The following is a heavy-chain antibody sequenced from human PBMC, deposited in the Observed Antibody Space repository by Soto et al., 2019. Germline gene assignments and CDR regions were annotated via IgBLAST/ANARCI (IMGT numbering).Heavy chain of an antibody. CDR2: INPNSGGT. D-gene: IGHD1-26*01. CDR3: ARDRRARRSTIVDLSFGY. CDR1: GYTFTGYY. Sequence: ASVKVSCKASGYTFTGYYMHWVRQAPGQGLEWMGWINPNSGGTNYAQKFQGRVTMTRDTSISTAYMELSRLRSDDTAVYYCARDRRARRSTIVDLSFGYWGQGTLVPVSS. J-gene: IGHJ4*02. V-gene: IGHV1-2*02.